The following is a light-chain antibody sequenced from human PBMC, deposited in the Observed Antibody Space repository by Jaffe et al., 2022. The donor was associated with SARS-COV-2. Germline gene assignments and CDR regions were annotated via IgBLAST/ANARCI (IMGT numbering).Light chain of an antibody. CDR1: NIGSKS. V-gene: IGLV3-21*04. J-gene: IGLJ2*01. Sequence: SYVLTQPPSVSVAPGKTAKITCGGDNIGSKSVHWYQQRPGQAPVLVIFYDSERPSGIPERFSASNSGNTATLTISRVEDGDEADYSCQVWDSSTDYCVFGGGTKLTVL. CDR2: YDS. CDR3: QVWDSSTDYCV.